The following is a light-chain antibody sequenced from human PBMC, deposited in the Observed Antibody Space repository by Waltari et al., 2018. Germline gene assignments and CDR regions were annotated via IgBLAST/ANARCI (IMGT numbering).Light chain of an antibody. Sequence: QSALTQPASVSGSPGQSITISCTGTSSDVGAYNSVSWYQQHPGKAPQLMIYEVSNRPSGISNRFAGSKAGYTASLTIYGLQAEDEAEYYCSSYTSSTTLLYVVGTGTKVTVL. CDR3: SSYTSSTTLLYV. V-gene: IGLV2-14*01. CDR1: SSDVGAYNS. J-gene: IGLJ1*01. CDR2: EVS.